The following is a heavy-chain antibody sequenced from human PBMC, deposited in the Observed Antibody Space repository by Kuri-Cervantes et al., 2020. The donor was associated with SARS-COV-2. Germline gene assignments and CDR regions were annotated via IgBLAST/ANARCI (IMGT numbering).Heavy chain of an antibody. CDR1: GGAINTYNW. CDR3: ARESTYTFDI. Sequence: GSLRLCCVVSGGAINTYNWWTWVRQPPGKGLQWIGEIFHDGSTKFNPSLSLRGRVTMSLDKSKNHFSLNLTSVTAADTAVYYCARESTYTFDIWGQGTLVTVSS. V-gene: IGHV4-4*02. J-gene: IGHJ3*02. D-gene: IGHD2-2*02. CDR2: IFHDGST.